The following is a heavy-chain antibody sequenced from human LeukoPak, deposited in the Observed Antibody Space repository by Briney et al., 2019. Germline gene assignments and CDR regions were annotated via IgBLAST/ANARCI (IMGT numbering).Heavy chain of an antibody. CDR2: IHPSTGNP. CDR1: GYIFTNYA. V-gene: IGHV7-4-1*02. CDR3: ARAYQRLGQLSLPDY. J-gene: IGHJ4*02. D-gene: IGHD3-16*02. Sequence: GASVKVSCKASGYIFTNYAMNWVRQAPGQGLEWMGWIHPSTGNPTYAQALTGRFVFSLDTSVSTTYLQISSLKTEDTAVYYCARAYQRLGQLSLPDYWGQGTLVTVSS.